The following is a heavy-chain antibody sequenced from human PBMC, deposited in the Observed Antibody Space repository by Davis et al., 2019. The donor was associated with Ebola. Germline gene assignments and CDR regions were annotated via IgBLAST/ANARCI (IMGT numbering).Heavy chain of an antibody. Sequence: SGPTLVKPTQTLTLTCTFSGFSLSTSGVGVGWIRQPPGKALEWLALIYWDDDKRYSPSLKSRLTITKDTSKNQVVLTMTNMDPVDTATYYCAHRPWQWLEGGWFDPWGQGTLVTVSS. CDR2: IYWDDDK. CDR3: AHRPWQWLEGGWFDP. V-gene: IGHV2-5*02. CDR1: GFSLSTSGVG. J-gene: IGHJ5*02. D-gene: IGHD6-19*01.